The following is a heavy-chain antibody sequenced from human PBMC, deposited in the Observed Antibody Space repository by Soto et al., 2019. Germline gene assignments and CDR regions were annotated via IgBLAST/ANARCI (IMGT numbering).Heavy chain of an antibody. V-gene: IGHV3-21*01. J-gene: IGHJ5*02. CDR2: ISSSSSYI. D-gene: IGHD4-17*01. CDR1: GFTFSSYS. Sequence: GGSLRLSCAASGFTFSSYSMNWVRQAPGKGLEWVSSISSSSSYIYYADSVKGRFTISRDNAKNSLYLQMNSLRAEDTAVYYCVRSPPMTTLHNWFDPWGQGTLVTVSS. CDR3: VRSPPMTTLHNWFDP.